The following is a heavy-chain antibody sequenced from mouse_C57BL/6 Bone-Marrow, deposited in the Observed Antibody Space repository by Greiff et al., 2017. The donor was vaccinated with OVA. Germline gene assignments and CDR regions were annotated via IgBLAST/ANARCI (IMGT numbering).Heavy chain of an antibody. J-gene: IGHJ2*01. V-gene: IGHV5-15*01. CDR2: ISNLAYSI. D-gene: IGHD2-4*01. CDR3: AKQGAYYDYDVGYFDY. CDR1: GFTFSDYG. Sequence: EVMLVESGGGLVQPGGSLKLSCAASGFTFSDYGMAWVRQAPRQGPEWVAFISNLAYSIYYADTVTGRFTISRENAKNTLYLEMSSLRSEDTAMYYCAKQGAYYDYDVGYFDYWGQGTTLTVSS.